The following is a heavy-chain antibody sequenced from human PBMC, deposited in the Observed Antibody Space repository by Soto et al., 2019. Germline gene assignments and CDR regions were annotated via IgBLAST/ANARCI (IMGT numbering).Heavy chain of an antibody. Sequence: QVQLVQSGAEVKKPGASVKVSCKASGDTFTDYYIHWVRQPPGQGLEWMGTVNPSGGHTTYAQHFLGRVTMTRDTSTSTRYMELTSLTSEDTAVYYCARGGHVVVVTAALDYWGQGTLVTVSS. D-gene: IGHD2-21*02. V-gene: IGHV1-46*01. CDR2: VNPSGGHT. J-gene: IGHJ4*02. CDR1: GDTFTDYY. CDR3: ARGGHVVVVTAALDY.